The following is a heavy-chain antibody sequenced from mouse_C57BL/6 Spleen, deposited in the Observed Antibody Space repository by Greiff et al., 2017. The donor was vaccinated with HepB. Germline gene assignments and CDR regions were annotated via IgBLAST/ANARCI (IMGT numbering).Heavy chain of an antibody. D-gene: IGHD3-1*01. Sequence: QVQLQQPGAELVKPGASVKMSCKASGYTFTSYWITWVKQRPGQGLEWIGDIYPGSGSTNYNEKFKSNATLTVDTSSSTAYMQLSSLTSEDSAFYYCARRGLRKSAMDYWGQGTSVTVSS. J-gene: IGHJ4*01. V-gene: IGHV1-55*01. CDR3: ARRGLRKSAMDY. CDR2: IYPGSGST. CDR1: GYTFTSYW.